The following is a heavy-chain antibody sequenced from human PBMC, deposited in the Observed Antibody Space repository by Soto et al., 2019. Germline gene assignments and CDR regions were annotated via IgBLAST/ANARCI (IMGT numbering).Heavy chain of an antibody. V-gene: IGHV4-59*01. CDR1: GGSISSYY. CDR3: ARVMTTVTTLYMDV. Sequence: ETLSLTCTVSGGSISSYYWSWIRQPPGKGLEWIGYIYYSGSTNYNPSLKSRVTISVDTSKNQFSLKLSSVTAADTAVYYCARVMTTVTTLYMDVWGRGTTVTVSS. J-gene: IGHJ6*03. D-gene: IGHD4-17*01. CDR2: IYYSGST.